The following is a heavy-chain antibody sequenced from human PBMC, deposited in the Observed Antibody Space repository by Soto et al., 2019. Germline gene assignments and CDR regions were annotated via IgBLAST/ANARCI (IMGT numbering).Heavy chain of an antibody. CDR1: GFTFSTYW. CDR2: IKEDGSDK. CDR3: ARGGSESDY. V-gene: IGHV3-7*01. J-gene: IGHJ4*02. Sequence: EVQLVESGGGLVQPGGSLRLSCAASGFTFSTYWMTWVRKAPGKGLEWVANIKEDGSDKNYVDSVKGRFTISRDNAKNSLYLQMNSLRVEDTALYYCARGGSESDYWGQGTLVIVSS.